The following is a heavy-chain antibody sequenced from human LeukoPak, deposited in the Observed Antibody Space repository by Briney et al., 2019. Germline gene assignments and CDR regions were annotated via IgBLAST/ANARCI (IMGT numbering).Heavy chain of an antibody. CDR3: ARTAEWELLPRHYYYYYYMDV. Sequence: GESLKISCKGSGYSFTSYWIGWVRQMPGKGLEWMGIIYPGDSDTRYSPSFQGQVTISADKSISPAYLQWSSLKASDTAMYYCARTAEWELLPRHYYYYYYMDVWGKGTTVTVSS. J-gene: IGHJ6*03. CDR2: IYPGDSDT. D-gene: IGHD1-26*01. CDR1: GYSFTSYW. V-gene: IGHV5-51*01.